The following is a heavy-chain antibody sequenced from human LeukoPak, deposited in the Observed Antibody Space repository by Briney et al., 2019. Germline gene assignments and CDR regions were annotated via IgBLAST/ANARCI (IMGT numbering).Heavy chain of an antibody. D-gene: IGHD6-13*01. CDR3: ARAGYSSSWLGFDY. CDR2: ISTSSSNI. J-gene: IGHJ4*02. Sequence: GGSLRLSCAASGFTFSSYSMNWVRQAPGKGLEWVSSISTSSSNIYYADSVKGRFTISRDNAKKSLYLQMNSLRVEDTAVYYCARAGYSSSWLGFDYWGQGTLVIVSS. CDR1: GFTFSSYS. V-gene: IGHV3-21*01.